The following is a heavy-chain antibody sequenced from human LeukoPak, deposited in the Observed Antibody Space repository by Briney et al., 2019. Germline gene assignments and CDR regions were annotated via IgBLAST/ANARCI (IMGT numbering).Heavy chain of an antibody. CDR1: RRFIKKKN. V-gene: IGHV4-59*01. CDR3: ARYLVFGSCCFDDALHI. Sequence: VGRRFIKKKNWIWVRQPPGKGLEWLGYIYYNGATDYNPSVKSRVTFSVDTSKNQFSLNLRFVTAADTAVYYCARYLVFGSCCFDDALHIG. D-gene: IGHD3-10*02. J-gene: IGHJ3*02. CDR2: IYYNGAT.